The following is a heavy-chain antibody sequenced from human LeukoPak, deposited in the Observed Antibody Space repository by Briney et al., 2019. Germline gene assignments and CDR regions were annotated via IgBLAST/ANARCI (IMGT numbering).Heavy chain of an antibody. CDR3: ARHRYYYDRGYYYGMDV. J-gene: IGHJ6*01. CDR1: GGSISSYY. Sequence: SETLSLTCTVSGGSISSYYWSWIRQPPGKGLEWIGYIYYSGSTNYNPSLKSRVTISVDTSKNQFSLKLSSVTAADTAVYYCARHRYYYDRGYYYGMDVWGQGTTVTVSS. CDR2: IYYSGST. V-gene: IGHV4-59*08. D-gene: IGHD3-22*01.